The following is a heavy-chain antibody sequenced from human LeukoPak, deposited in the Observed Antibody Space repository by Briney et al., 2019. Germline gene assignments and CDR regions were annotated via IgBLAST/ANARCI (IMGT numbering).Heavy chain of an antibody. Sequence: GGSLRLSCAASGFTFSSYGMHWVRQAPGKGLEWVANIKQDGTEKYYVDSVKGRFTVSRDNAKNSLYLQMNSLKTEDTAVYYCASGNDYWGQGTLVTVSS. CDR1: GFTFSSYG. CDR2: IKQDGTEK. V-gene: IGHV3-7*01. CDR3: ASGNDY. J-gene: IGHJ4*02.